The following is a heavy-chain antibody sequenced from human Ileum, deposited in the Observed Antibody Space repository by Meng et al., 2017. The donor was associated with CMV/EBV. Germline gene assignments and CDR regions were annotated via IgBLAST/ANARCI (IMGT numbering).Heavy chain of an antibody. V-gene: IGHV4-30-4*08. CDR2: ISYSGST. CDR1: GGSISSGDYW. Sequence: GQLQESGPGLVNPSQTLSLTCTVSGGSISSGDYWWSWIRQPPGMGLEWIGYISYSGSTYYNPSLRSRVTVSVDTSNNQFSLDLRSGTAADTAVYYCARAVAGWYFDLWGRGTLVTVSS. CDR3: ARAVAGWYFDL. J-gene: IGHJ2*01. D-gene: IGHD3-10*01.